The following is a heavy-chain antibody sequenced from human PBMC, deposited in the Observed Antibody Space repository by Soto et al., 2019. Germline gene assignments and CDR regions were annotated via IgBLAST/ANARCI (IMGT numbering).Heavy chain of an antibody. CDR1: GGTFSSYA. D-gene: IGHD2-8*01. CDR3: AKGYCTNGVCYPSDY. CDR2: IIPIFGTA. J-gene: IGHJ4*02. Sequence: QVQLVQSGAEVKKPGSSVKVSCKASGGTFSSYAISWVRQAPGQGLEWMGGIIPIFGTANYAQKFQGRVTLTVDESTSTAYMELSSLRSEDTALYYCAKGYCTNGVCYPSDYWGQGTLVTVSS. V-gene: IGHV1-69*01.